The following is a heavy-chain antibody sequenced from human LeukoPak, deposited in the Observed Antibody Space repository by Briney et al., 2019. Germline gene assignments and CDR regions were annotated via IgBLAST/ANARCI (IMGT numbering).Heavy chain of an antibody. Sequence: SETLSLTCTVSGGSISSSSYYWGWIRRPPGKGVEWIGSIYYSGSTYYNPSLKSRVTISVDTSKNQFSLKLSSVTAADTAVYYCARHWLNYYDSSGYYDYWGQGTLVTVSS. V-gene: IGHV4-39*01. CDR3: ARHWLNYYDSSGYYDY. CDR1: GGSISSSSYY. CDR2: IYYSGST. D-gene: IGHD3-22*01. J-gene: IGHJ4*02.